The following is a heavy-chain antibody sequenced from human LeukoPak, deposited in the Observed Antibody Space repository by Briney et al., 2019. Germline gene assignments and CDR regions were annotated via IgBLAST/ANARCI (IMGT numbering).Heavy chain of an antibody. Sequence: GGSLSLSCEASGFSFSTYNMNWVRQAPGKGLEWISSITSDSRYRYYADSVKGRFTISRDNAKNSLYLQMNSLRAEDAALYYCGRGKSPAAVDDWGQGTLVTVPS. J-gene: IGHJ4*02. D-gene: IGHD2-2*01. CDR1: GFSFSTYN. V-gene: IGHV3-21*01. CDR2: ITSDSRYR. CDR3: GRGKSPAAVDD.